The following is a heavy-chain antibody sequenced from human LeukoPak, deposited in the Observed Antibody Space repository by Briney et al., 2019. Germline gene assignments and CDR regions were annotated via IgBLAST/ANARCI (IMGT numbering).Heavy chain of an antibody. D-gene: IGHD3-16*02. CDR2: IIPIFGTA. CDR1: GGTFSSYA. J-gene: IGHJ4*02. V-gene: IGHV1-69*01. Sequence: SVKVSCKASGGTFSSYAISWVRQAPGQGLEWMGGIIPIFGTANYAQKFQGRVTIAADESTSTAYMELSSLRSEDTAVYYCAKGSLAGDYFDYWGQGTLVTVSS. CDR3: AKGSLAGDYFDY.